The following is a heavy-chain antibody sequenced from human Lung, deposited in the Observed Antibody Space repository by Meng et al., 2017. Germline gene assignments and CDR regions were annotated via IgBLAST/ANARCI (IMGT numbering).Heavy chain of an antibody. V-gene: IGHV1-18*01. CDR1: GYTFTTYG. D-gene: IGHD6-19*01. J-gene: IGHJ4*02. Sequence: QVHLVQPGLEVKKPGASVKVSCKASGYTFTTYGISWLRQAPGQGLEWMGWIDPGNGNRDFAEKFQDRHTMSNDTSSSTVYMELTRLTSDDTAVYYCARDRQWLFDYWGQGALVTVSS. CDR3: ARDRQWLFDY. CDR2: IDPGNGNR.